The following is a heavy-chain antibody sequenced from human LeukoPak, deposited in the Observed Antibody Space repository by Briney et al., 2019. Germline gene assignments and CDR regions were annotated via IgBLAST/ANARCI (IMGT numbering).Heavy chain of an antibody. CDR3: ARVPLNWNYLDY. V-gene: IGHV1-69*04. D-gene: IGHD1-20*01. CDR1: GGTFSSYA. Sequence: SVKVSCKASGGTFSSYAISWVRQAPGQGLEWMGRIIPILGIANYAQKFQGRVTITADKSTSTAYMELSSLRSEDTAVYYCARVPLNWNYLDYWGQGTLVTVSS. J-gene: IGHJ4*02. CDR2: IIPILGIA.